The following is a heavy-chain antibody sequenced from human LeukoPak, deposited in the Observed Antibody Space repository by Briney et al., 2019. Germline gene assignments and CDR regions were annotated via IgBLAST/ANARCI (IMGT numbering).Heavy chain of an antibody. V-gene: IGHV1-8*02. CDR2: MNPNSGNT. CDR1: GYTFTSYY. D-gene: IGHD5-24*01. CDR3: ASVEMATISSGYWFDP. Sequence: GASVKVSCKASGYTFTSYYMHWVRQATGQGLEWMGWMNPNSGNTGYAQKFQGRVTMTRNTSISTAYMELSSLRSEDTAVYYCASVEMATISSGYWFDPWGQGTLVTVSS. J-gene: IGHJ5*02.